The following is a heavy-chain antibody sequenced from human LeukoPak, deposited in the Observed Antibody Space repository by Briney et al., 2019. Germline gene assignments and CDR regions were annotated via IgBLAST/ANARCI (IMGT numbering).Heavy chain of an antibody. J-gene: IGHJ4*02. D-gene: IGHD2-2*01. CDR3: ARTRYCSSTSCYADY. CDR2: IYNSGST. Sequence: PSETLSLTCTVSGGSISACYWSWIRQPPGKGLEWIGYIYNSGSTKYNPSLKSRVIVSVDTSKNQFSLKLSSVTAADTAVYYCARTRYCSSTSCYADYWGQGTLVTVSS. CDR1: GGSISACY. V-gene: IGHV4-59*01.